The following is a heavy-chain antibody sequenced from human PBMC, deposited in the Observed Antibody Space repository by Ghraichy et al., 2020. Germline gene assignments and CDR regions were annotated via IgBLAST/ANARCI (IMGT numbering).Heavy chain of an antibody. D-gene: IGHD6-19*01. Sequence: GGSLRLSCVASGFTFSTYSMNWVRQAPGKGLECISYITSSGSTIHYADSVKGRFTISRDNAKNSLYLQMNSLTDEDTAIYYCARVRGSGWFNDNWGQGTLVTVSS. J-gene: IGHJ4*02. CDR2: ITSSGSTI. V-gene: IGHV3-48*02. CDR1: GFTFSTYS. CDR3: ARVRGSGWFNDN.